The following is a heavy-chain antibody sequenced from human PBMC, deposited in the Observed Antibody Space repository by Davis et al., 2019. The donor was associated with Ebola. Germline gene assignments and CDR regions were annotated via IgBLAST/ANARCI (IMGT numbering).Heavy chain of an antibody. J-gene: IGHJ4*02. CDR1: GFTFSSYS. CDR2: ISSSSSYI. D-gene: IGHD6-13*01. Sequence: GESLKISCAASGFTFSSYSMNWVRQAPGKGLEWVSSISSSSSYIYYADSVKGRFTISRDNAKNSLYLQMNSLRAEDTALYYCAKAAAAGTGVFDYWGQGTLVTVSS. V-gene: IGHV3-21*04. CDR3: AKAAAAGTGVFDY.